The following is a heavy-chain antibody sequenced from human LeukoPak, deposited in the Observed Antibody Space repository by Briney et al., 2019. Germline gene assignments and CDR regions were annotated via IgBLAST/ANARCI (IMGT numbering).Heavy chain of an antibody. CDR2: IYTSGST. CDR3: ARWASGWGANFDY. V-gene: IGHV4-61*02. J-gene: IGHJ4*02. Sequence: SQTLSLTCTVSGGSISSGSYYWSWIRQPAGKGLEWIGRIYTSGSTNYNPSLKSRATISVDTSKNQFSLKLSSVTAADTAVYYCARWASGWGANFDYWGQGALVTVSS. D-gene: IGHD6-19*01. CDR1: GGSISSGSYY.